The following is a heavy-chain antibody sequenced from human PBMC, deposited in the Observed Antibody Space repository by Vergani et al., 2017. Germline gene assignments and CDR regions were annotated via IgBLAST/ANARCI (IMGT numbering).Heavy chain of an antibody. J-gene: IGHJ5*02. Sequence: QVQLQQWGAGLLKPSETLSLTCAVYGGSFSGYYWSWIRQPPGKGLEWIGEINHSGSTNYNPSLKSRVTISVDTSKNQFSLKLSSVTAADTAVYYCASGSFGQLEVNWFDPWGQGTLVTVSS. CDR3: ASGSFGQLEVNWFDP. CDR2: INHSGST. D-gene: IGHD6-13*01. CDR1: GGSFSGYY. V-gene: IGHV4-34*01.